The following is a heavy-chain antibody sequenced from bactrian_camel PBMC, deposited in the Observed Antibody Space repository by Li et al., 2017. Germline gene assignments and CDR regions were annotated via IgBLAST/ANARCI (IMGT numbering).Heavy chain of an antibody. J-gene: IGHJ4*01. CDR2: IYPGGRP. CDR3: AATPYGGSWSTPWILDY. V-gene: IGHV3S53*01. D-gene: IGHD6*01. Sequence: HVQLVESGGGSVQTGGSLRLSCVASGNTYRVYCMGWFRQAPGKGREMVATIYPGGRPWYAGSVKGRFTISQDNMKNTFYLQMNSLKPEDTAMYYCAATPYGGSWSTPWILDYWGQGTQVTV. CDR1: GNTYRVYC.